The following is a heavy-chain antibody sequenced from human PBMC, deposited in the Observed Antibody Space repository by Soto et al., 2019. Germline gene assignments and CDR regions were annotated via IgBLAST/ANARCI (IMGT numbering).Heavy chain of an antibody. Sequence: SETLSLTCAVSGYSISSGYYWGWIRQPPGKGLEWIGSIYHSGSTYYNPSLKSRVTISVDTSKNQFSLKLSSVPAADTAVYYCARDRLYSSGYGLPGGWFDPWGQGTLVTVSS. J-gene: IGHJ5*02. CDR3: ARDRLYSSGYGLPGGWFDP. CDR2: IYHSGST. CDR1: GYSISSGYY. D-gene: IGHD6-19*01. V-gene: IGHV4-38-2*02.